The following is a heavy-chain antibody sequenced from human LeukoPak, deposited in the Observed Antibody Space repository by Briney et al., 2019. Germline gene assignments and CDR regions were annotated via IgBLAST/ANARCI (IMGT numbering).Heavy chain of an antibody. CDR3: GRPHILGATNFDY. CDR2: IRNKANSYGT. CDR1: GFIFSGSA. J-gene: IGHJ4*02. D-gene: IGHD1-26*01. V-gene: IGHV3-73*01. Sequence: GGSLRLSCEASGFIFSGSAIHWVRQASGRGLEWVGRIRNKANSYGTAYAASVKGRFTISRDDSKNTAYLQMNSLRTDDTAVYYCGRPHILGATNFDYWGQGTLVTVSS.